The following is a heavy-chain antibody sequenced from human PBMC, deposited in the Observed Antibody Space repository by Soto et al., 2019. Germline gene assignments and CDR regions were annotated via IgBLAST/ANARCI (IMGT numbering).Heavy chain of an antibody. V-gene: IGHV1-69*02. CDR2: IIPILGIA. CDR1: GGTFSSYT. J-gene: IGHJ3*02. CDR3: ASRYWDCSSTSCYVDTFDI. D-gene: IGHD2-2*01. Sequence: QVQLVQSGAEVKKPGSSVKVSCKASGGTFSSYTISWVRQAPGQGLEWMGRIIPILGIANYAQKFQGRVTITADKSTSTAYMELSSLRSEDTPVYYCASRYWDCSSTSCYVDTFDIWGQGTMVTVCS.